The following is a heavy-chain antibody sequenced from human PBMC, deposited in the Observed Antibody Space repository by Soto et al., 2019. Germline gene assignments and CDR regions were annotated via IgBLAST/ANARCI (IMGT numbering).Heavy chain of an antibody. Sequence: ASVKVSCKASGYTFTSYYMHWVRQAPGQGLEWMGIINPSGGSTSYAQKFQGRVTMTRDTSTSTVYMELSSLRSEDTAVYYCAGESSGDLGIDYWRQGTLGTVSS. CDR2: INPSGGST. D-gene: IGHD4-17*01. CDR1: GYTFTSYY. J-gene: IGHJ4*02. V-gene: IGHV1-46*01. CDR3: AGESSGDLGIDY.